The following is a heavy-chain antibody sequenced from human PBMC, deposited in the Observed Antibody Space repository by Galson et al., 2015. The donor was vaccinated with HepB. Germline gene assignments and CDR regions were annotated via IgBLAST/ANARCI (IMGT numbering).Heavy chain of an antibody. V-gene: IGHV3-33*01. CDR3: ARDRRYSDFWSSYCEYYYYGMDV. Sequence: SLRLSCAASGFTFSSYGMHWVRQAPGKGLEWVAVISYDGSNKYYADSVKGRFTISRDNSKNTLYLQMNSLRAEDTAVYYCARDRRYSDFWSSYCEYYYYGMDVWGQGTTVTVSS. D-gene: IGHD3-3*01. J-gene: IGHJ6*02. CDR1: GFTFSSYG. CDR2: ISYDGSNK.